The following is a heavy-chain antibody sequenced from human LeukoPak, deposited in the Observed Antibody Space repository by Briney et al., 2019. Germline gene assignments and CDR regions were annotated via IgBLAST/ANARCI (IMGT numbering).Heavy chain of an antibody. V-gene: IGHV4-59*01. Sequence: SETLSLTRTLSGGSISTYYWSWIRQPPGKGLEWIGYIYHSGSTNYNPSLKSRVTISVDTSKNQFSLKLSSVTAADTAVYYCARGGGYARPIGYWGQGALVTVSS. D-gene: IGHD5-12*01. CDR1: GGSISTYY. J-gene: IGHJ4*02. CDR3: ARGGGYARPIGY. CDR2: IYHSGST.